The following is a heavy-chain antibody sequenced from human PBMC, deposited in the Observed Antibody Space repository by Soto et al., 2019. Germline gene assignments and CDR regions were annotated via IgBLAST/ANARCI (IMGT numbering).Heavy chain of an antibody. CDR1: GFALRNYS. Sequence: EVQVVESGGGLVQPGGSLRLSCAASGFALRNYSMHWVRQAPGKGLEWVSYITYTSSPIYYADSVKGRFTISRDNGKDSLYLQMNSLRAEDTAVYYCAREFPHPLYGMDVWGQGTTVTVSS. CDR3: AREFPHPLYGMDV. J-gene: IGHJ6*02. CDR2: ITYTSSPI. V-gene: IGHV3-48*01.